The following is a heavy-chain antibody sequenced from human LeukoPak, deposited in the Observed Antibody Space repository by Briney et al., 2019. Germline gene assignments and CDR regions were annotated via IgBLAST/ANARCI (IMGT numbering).Heavy chain of an antibody. V-gene: IGHV4-39*07. CDR2: IYHSGST. J-gene: IGHJ5*02. D-gene: IGHD3-10*01. CDR1: GGSLSSSSYY. CDR3: ARGAVLRLWFGELLPNWFDP. Sequence: SETLSLTCTVSGGSLSSSSYYWGWIGQPPGKGLERIGSIYHSGSTYYNPSLKSRVTIAVETSKNQFSLKLSSVTAADTAVYYCARGAVLRLWFGELLPNWFDPWGQGTLVTVSS.